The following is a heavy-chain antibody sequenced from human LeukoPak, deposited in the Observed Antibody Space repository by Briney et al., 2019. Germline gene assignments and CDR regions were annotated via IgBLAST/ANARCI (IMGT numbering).Heavy chain of an antibody. V-gene: IGHV4-61*02. Sequence: SETLSLTCTVSGGSISSGTYFWTWIRQPAGKGLEWLGRIHTSGSTSYNPSLKSRVTISLDTSKNQFSLKLSSVTAADTAVYYCARNEQGGYYDSSGHFDYWGQGTLVTVSS. CDR2: IHTSGST. CDR1: GGSISSGTYF. J-gene: IGHJ4*02. CDR3: ARNEQGGYYDSSGHFDY. D-gene: IGHD3-22*01.